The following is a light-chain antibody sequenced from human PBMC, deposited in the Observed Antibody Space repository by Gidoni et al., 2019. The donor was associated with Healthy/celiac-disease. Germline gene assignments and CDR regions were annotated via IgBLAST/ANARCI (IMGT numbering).Light chain of an antibody. V-gene: IGKV4-1*01. Sequence: DIVITPSPDSLAVSLGERATINCKSSQSVLYSPNNKNYLAWYQQKPGQPPKLLIYWASTRESGVPDRCSGSGTGTDFTLTISSLQAEDVAVYYCQQYYSTPLTFGGGTKVEIK. CDR2: WAS. J-gene: IGKJ4*01. CDR1: QSVLYSPNNKNY. CDR3: QQYYSTPLT.